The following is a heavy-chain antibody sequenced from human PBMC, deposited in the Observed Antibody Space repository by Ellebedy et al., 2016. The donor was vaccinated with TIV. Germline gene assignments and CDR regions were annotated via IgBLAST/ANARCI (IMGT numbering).Heavy chain of an antibody. Sequence: SETLSLTCTVSGGSISISNYYWGWIRQPPGKGLEWIGSLYYSGSTYYSPSLKSRVTMSVDTSKNQFSLKLTSVTAADTAVYYCARLGVKYGDYGMGMDVWGQGTTVTVSS. CDR1: GGSISISNYY. J-gene: IGHJ6*02. CDR3: ARLGVKYGDYGMGMDV. D-gene: IGHD4-17*01. V-gene: IGHV4-39*01. CDR2: LYYSGST.